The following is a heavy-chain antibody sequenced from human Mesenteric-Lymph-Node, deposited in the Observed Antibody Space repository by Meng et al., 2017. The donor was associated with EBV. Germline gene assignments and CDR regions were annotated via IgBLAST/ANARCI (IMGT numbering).Heavy chain of an antibody. CDR1: GGSVSGYY. D-gene: IGHD6-19*01. V-gene: IGHV4-34*01. CDR3: ARGTYYSSGWFAY. J-gene: IGHJ4*02. Sequence: LPPGGGGLLEPSGTLSRPCAVYGGSVSGYYWNWIRQPLGKGLEWIGEINHSGSTNYNPALKSRVTLSVDTSKSQLSLRLTSVTAADTAVYYCARGTYYSSGWFAYWGQGTLVTVSS. CDR2: INHSGST.